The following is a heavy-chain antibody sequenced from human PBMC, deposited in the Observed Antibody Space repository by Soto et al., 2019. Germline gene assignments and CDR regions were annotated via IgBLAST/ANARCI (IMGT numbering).Heavy chain of an antibody. D-gene: IGHD3-16*02. Sequence: SGPTLVNPTETLTLTCTVSGFSLNDARVGVSWIHQPPGRALEWLAHIFSNGEKSYSTSLYNRLTISKDTSKSQVVLTMTNMGAVDIATYFCARIQDYVWGSYPYDVWGQGSLVTVSS. J-gene: IGHJ4*02. CDR2: IFSNGEK. CDR1: GFSLNDARVG. V-gene: IGHV2-26*01. CDR3: ARIQDYVWGSYPYDV.